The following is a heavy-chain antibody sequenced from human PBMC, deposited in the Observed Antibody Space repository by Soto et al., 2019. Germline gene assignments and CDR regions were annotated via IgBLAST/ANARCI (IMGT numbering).Heavy chain of an antibody. CDR2: IYTTGST. CDR3: ARDPLEGGWAARPGSWFDP. Sequence: QVQLQESGPGLVKPSETLSLTCKVSGGSISGYYWSWIRQTAEKGLEWIGRIYTTGSTMYNPSLRRRVTMSIDTYKNQFSLKLSSVTAADTAVCYCARDPLEGGWAARPGSWFDPWGQGTLVTVSS. V-gene: IGHV4-4*07. CDR1: GGSISGYY. D-gene: IGHD6-6*01. J-gene: IGHJ5*02.